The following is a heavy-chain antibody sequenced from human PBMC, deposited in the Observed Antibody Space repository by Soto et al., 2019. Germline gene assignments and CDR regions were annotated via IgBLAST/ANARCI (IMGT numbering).Heavy chain of an antibody. Sequence: TLSLTCTVSGGSISIGGYYWSWIRQHPGQGLEWIGYIYYSGSTYYNPSLKSRVTISVDTSKNQFSLKLSSVTAADTAVYYCASGAARRFDYWGQGTLVTVSS. CDR2: IYYSGST. CDR1: GGSISIGGYY. CDR3: ASGAARRFDY. V-gene: IGHV4-31*03. D-gene: IGHD6-6*01. J-gene: IGHJ4*02.